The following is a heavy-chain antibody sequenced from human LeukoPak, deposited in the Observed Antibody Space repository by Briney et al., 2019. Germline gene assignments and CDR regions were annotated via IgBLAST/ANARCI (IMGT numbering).Heavy chain of an antibody. V-gene: IGHV1-2*02. CDR2: INPNSGGT. J-gene: IGHJ6*02. CDR3: ASPVSRRYYYYYGMDV. Sequence: GASVTVSFKASGYTFTVYYMHWVRQAPGQGLEWMGWINPNSGGTNYAQKFQGRVTMTRDTSISTAYMELSRLRSDDTAVYYCASPVSRRYYYYYGMDVWGQGTTVTVSS. CDR1: GYTFTVYY.